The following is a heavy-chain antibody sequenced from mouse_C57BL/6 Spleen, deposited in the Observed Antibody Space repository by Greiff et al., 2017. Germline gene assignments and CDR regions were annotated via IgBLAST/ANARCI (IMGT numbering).Heavy chain of an antibody. CDR2: INPSTGGT. Sequence: VQLQQSGPELVKPGASVKISCKASGYSFTGYYMNWVKQSPEKSLEWIGEINPSTGGTTYNQKFKAKATLTVDKSSSTAYMQLKSLTSEDSAVYYCARGGGYYPDYWGQGTTLTVSS. CDR1: GYSFTGYY. J-gene: IGHJ2*01. D-gene: IGHD2-3*01. CDR3: ARGGGYYPDY. V-gene: IGHV1-42*01.